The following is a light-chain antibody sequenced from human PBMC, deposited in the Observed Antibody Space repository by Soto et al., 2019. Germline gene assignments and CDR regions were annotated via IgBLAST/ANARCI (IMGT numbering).Light chain of an antibody. J-gene: IGLJ1*01. Sequence: QSALTQPPSASGSPGQSVTISCTGTISDVGGYNYVAWYQQKPGEAPKLLLYSVTKRPSGVPDRFSGSKSGNMASLIISGLQAEDEADYYCCSYAGSSTNYVFGTGTKVTVL. CDR1: ISDVGGYNY. V-gene: IGLV2-11*01. CDR2: SVT. CDR3: CSYAGSSTNYV.